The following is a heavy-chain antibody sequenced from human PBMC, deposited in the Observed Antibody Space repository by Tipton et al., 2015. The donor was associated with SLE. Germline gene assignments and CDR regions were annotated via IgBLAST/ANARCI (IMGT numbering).Heavy chain of an antibody. CDR1: GFTFSNYW. D-gene: IGHD2/OR15-2a*01. CDR2: INGGGIST. Sequence: SLRLSCAASGFTFSNYWMHWVRQAPGKGLVWVSRINGGGISTTYADSVKGRFTTSRDNAKNTLFLQMNSLRAEDTAVYYCTRVESTSWAFDVWGQGTIVTVSS. V-gene: IGHV3-74*01. J-gene: IGHJ3*01. CDR3: TRVESTSWAFDV.